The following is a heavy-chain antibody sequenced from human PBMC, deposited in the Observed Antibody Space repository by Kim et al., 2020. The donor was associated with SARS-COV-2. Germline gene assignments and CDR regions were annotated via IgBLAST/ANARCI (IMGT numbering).Heavy chain of an antibody. Sequence: SETLSLTCTVSGGSISSYYWSWIRQPPGKGLEWIGYIYYSESTKYNPSLKGRVTLSVDTSKKQFSLKMNSVTAADTALYYCARGQSSGWYPYYFDYWGQGTLVIVSS. D-gene: IGHD6-19*01. CDR3: ARGQSSGWYPYYFDY. V-gene: IGHV4-59*08. CDR2: IYYSEST. J-gene: IGHJ4*02. CDR1: GGSISSYY.